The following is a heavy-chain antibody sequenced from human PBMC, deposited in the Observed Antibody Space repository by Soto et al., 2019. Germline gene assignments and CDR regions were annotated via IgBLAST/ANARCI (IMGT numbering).Heavy chain of an antibody. CDR1: GDSINNYY. Sequence: SETLTLTCTVSGDSINNYYWSWLRQPPGKGLEWIGYIYYSGSTNYNPSLKSRLTITVDTSKTQYSLKMSSVTAADTAVYYCARDHGCCSSTNYYSRFYFDYWGQGTLVTVSS. CDR2: IYYSGST. J-gene: IGHJ4*02. V-gene: IGHV4-59*01. CDR3: ARDHGCCSSTNYYSRFYFDY. D-gene: IGHD2-2*02.